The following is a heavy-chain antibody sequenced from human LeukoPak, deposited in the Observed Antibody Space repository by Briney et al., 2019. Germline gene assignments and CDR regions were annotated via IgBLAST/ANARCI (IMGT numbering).Heavy chain of an antibody. V-gene: IGHV3-30*04. CDR1: GITFSSYA. D-gene: IGHD3-16*01. J-gene: IGHJ1*01. CDR3: AKDGSGEFQGYFQH. Sequence: GRSLRLSCAASGITFSSYAIHWVRQAPGKGLEWVAVISYDGSNKYYADSVKGRFTISRDNSKNTLYLQMNSLRAEDTAVYYCAKDGSGEFQGYFQHWGQGTLVTVSS. CDR2: ISYDGSNK.